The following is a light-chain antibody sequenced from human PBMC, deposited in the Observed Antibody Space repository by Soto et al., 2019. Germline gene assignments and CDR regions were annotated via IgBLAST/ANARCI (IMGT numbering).Light chain of an antibody. CDR2: KAS. Sequence: DIQMTQSPSTLSGSVGDRVTMTCRASQTISSWLAWYQQKPGKAPKLLIYKASTLKSGVPSRFSGSGSGTEFTLTISSQQSEDFAIYFCQQYNRWPATFGQGTKVDI. V-gene: IGKV1-5*03. CDR3: QQYNRWPAT. J-gene: IGKJ1*01. CDR1: QTISSW.